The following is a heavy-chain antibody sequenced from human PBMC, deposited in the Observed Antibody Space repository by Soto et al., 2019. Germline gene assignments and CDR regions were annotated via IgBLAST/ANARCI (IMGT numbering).Heavy chain of an antibody. D-gene: IGHD6-13*01. CDR1: GFTFSSYA. V-gene: IGHV3-23*01. CDR2: ISGRDGST. J-gene: IGHJ4*02. Sequence: EVQLLESGGGLVQPGGSLRLSCAASGFTFSSYAMNWVRQAPGKGLEWVSVISGRDGSTYYADSVKGRFTISRDNSKNTMNLKMNSRRAEDTAVYYCERRRSSWYFDYWGQGTLVTVSS. CDR3: ERRRSSWYFDY.